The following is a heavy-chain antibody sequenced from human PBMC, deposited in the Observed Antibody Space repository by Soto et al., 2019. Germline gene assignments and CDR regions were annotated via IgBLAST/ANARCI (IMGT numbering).Heavy chain of an antibody. D-gene: IGHD2-15*01. Sequence: KTSETLSLTCTVSGGTMSIYYWTLLRQSPGRGLEWIGYISYSGSTYYNPSLKSRVTISADTYKNQFSLRMNSMIAAATAVYYCVRADPDASVGHWGQGTLVTVSP. J-gene: IGHJ4*02. CDR3: VRADPDASVGH. CDR1: GGTMSIYY. CDR2: ISYSGST. V-gene: IGHV4-59*01.